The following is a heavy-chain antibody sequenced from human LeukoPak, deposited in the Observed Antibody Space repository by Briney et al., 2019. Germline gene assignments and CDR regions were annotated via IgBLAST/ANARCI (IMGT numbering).Heavy chain of an antibody. Sequence: SETLSLTCAVYGGSFSGYYWSWIRQPPGKGLEWIGEINHSGSTYYNPSLKSRVTISVDTSKNQFSLKLSSVTAADTAVYYCARKAYSYGYALDSWGQGTLVTVSS. CDR2: INHSGST. D-gene: IGHD5-18*01. J-gene: IGHJ4*02. V-gene: IGHV4-34*01. CDR3: ARKAYSYGYALDS. CDR1: GGSFSGYY.